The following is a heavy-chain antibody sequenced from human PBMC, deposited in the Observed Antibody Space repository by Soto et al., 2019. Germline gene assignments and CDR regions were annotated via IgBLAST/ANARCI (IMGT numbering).Heavy chain of an antibody. CDR3: ARDRIQLWLPYYFDY. CDR1: GYTFTSYG. CDR2: ISAYNGNT. Sequence: VSCKASGYTFTSYGISWVRQAPGQGLEWMGWISAYNGNTNYAQKLQGRVTMTTDTSTSTAYMELRSLRSDDTAVYYCARDRIQLWLPYYFDYWGQGTLVTVSS. D-gene: IGHD5-18*01. J-gene: IGHJ4*02. V-gene: IGHV1-18*01.